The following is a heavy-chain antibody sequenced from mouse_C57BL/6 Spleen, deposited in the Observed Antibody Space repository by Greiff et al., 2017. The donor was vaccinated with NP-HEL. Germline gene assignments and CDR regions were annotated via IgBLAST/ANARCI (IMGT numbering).Heavy chain of an antibody. CDR1: GYTFTSYW. Sequence: QVQLQQPGTELVKPGASVKLSCKASGYTFTSYWMHWVKQRPGQGLEWIGNINPSNGGPNYNEKFTSKATLTVDKSSSTAYMQLSSLTSEDSAVYYCAVAYYGNYVYFDYWGQGTTLTVSS. J-gene: IGHJ2*01. V-gene: IGHV1-53*01. D-gene: IGHD2-10*01. CDR2: INPSNGGP. CDR3: AVAYYGNYVYFDY.